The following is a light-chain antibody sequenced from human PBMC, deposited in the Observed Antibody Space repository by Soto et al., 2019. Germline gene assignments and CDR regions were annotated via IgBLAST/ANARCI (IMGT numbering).Light chain of an antibody. J-gene: IGKJ5*01. CDR3: QQRSNWPSIT. V-gene: IGKV3-11*01. CDR1: QSVSSY. Sequence: EIVMTQSPATLSVSPGERATLSCRASQSVSSYLAWYQQKPGQAPRLLIYDASNRATGIPARFSGSGSGTDFTLTINSLEPEDSAAYYCQQRSNWPSITFGQGTRLEI. CDR2: DAS.